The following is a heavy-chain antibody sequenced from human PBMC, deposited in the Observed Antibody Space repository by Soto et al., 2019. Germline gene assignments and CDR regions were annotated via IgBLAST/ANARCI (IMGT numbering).Heavy chain of an antibody. D-gene: IGHD4-17*01. J-gene: IGHJ4*02. Sequence: EVQLLESGGGLVQPGGSLRLSCAASGFTFSSYAMSWVRQAPGKGLEWVSAISGSGGSTYYADSVKGRFTISRDNSKNTLYLQMNSLRAEDTAVYYCAKDLVGGYGDYAAPFDYWGQGTLVTVSS. CDR3: AKDLVGGYGDYAAPFDY. V-gene: IGHV3-23*01. CDR2: ISGSGGST. CDR1: GFTFSSYA.